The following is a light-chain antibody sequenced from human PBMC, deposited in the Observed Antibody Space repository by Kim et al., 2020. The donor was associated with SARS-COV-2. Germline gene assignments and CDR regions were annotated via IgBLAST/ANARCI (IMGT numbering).Light chain of an antibody. J-gene: IGKJ5*01. V-gene: IGKV1-13*02. CDR2: DAS. CDR3: QQFHRSPT. CDR1: QDINSD. Sequence: AIQLTQSPSSLSTSLGDSVIITCRASQDINSDLAWYRQTPGKSPQLLIYDASTLESGVPSRFSGSGSGTDFTLTISSLQPVDFGTYYCQQFHRSPTFGQGTRLEIK.